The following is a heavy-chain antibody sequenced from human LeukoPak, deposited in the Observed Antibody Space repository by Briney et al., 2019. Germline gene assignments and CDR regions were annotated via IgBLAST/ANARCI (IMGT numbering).Heavy chain of an antibody. J-gene: IGHJ4*02. Sequence: PGGSLRLSCAASGFTFSSYSMNWVRQAPGKGLEWVSSISRSSNYIYYADSVKGRFTIPRDNAKNSLYLQINSLRAEDTSVYYCARGENNYGYYYFDYWGQGTLVTVPS. D-gene: IGHD5-24*01. V-gene: IGHV3-21*01. CDR2: ISRSSNYI. CDR3: ARGENNYGYYYFDY. CDR1: GFTFSSYS.